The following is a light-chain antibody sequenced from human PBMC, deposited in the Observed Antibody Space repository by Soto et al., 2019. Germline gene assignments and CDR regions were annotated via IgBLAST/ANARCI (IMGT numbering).Light chain of an antibody. V-gene: IGLV1-40*01. J-gene: IGLJ2*01. Sequence: QAVVTQPPSVSGAPGQRVTISCTGSSSNIGAGYDVHWYQQLPGTAPKLLFYGNSNRPSGVPDRFSGSKSGTSASLAITGLQAEDEADYYCQSYDSSLSVVFGGGTQLTVL. CDR3: QSYDSSLSVV. CDR1: SSNIGAGYD. CDR2: GNS.